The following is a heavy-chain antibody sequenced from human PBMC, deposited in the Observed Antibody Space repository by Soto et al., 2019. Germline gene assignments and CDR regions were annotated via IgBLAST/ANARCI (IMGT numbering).Heavy chain of an antibody. CDR2: INHSGST. V-gene: IGHV4-34*01. CDR3: AKPGEYCSGGSCYPYYGMDV. D-gene: IGHD2-15*01. Sequence: SETLSLTCAVYGGSFSGYCWSWIRQPPGKGLEWIGEINHSGSTNYNPSLKSRVTISVDTSKNQFSLKLSSVTAADTAVYYCAKPGEYCSGGSCYPYYGMDVWGQGTTVTVSS. CDR1: GGSFSGYC. J-gene: IGHJ6*02.